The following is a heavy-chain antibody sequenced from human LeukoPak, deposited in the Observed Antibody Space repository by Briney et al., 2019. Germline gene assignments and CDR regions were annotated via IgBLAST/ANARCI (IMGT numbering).Heavy chain of an antibody. CDR2: ISSSSSYI. CDR3: ARYSYYDFWSGYPYFDY. CDR1: GFTFSTYS. D-gene: IGHD3-3*01. V-gene: IGHV3-21*01. Sequence: PGGSLRLSCAASGFTFSTYSMNWVRVRQAPGKGLEWVSSISSSSSYIYYADSVKGRFTISRDNAKNSLYLQMNSLRAEDTAVYYCARYSYYDFWSGYPYFDYWGQGTLVTVSS. J-gene: IGHJ4*02.